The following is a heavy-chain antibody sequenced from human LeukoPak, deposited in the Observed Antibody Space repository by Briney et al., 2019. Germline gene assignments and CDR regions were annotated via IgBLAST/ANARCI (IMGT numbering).Heavy chain of an antibody. Sequence: GRSLRLSCAASGFTFSSYAMSWVRQPPGKGLEWVSAFRGSGDSTSYADSVTGRFTIPRDKSKNTLYLQMNSLRAEDTAVYYCSKEPRSGGSDWCDPGGEGTLVTVPS. CDR2: FRGSGDST. D-gene: IGHD2-15*01. CDR3: SKEPRSGGSDWCDP. J-gene: IGHJ5*02. CDR1: GFTFSSYA. V-gene: IGHV3-23*01.